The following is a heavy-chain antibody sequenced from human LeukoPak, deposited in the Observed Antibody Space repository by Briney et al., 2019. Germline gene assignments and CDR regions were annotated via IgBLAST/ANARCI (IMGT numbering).Heavy chain of an antibody. CDR2: ISSSSSTI. Sequence: PGGSLRLSCAASGFTFSSYSMNWVRQAPGKGLEWVSYISSSSSTIYYADSVKGRFTISRDNAKNSLYLQMNSLRAEDTAVYYRARGLEVEPDYDFWSGYGAFDIWGQGTMVTVSS. CDR3: ARGLEVEPDYDFWSGYGAFDI. D-gene: IGHD3-3*01. CDR1: GFTFSSYS. J-gene: IGHJ3*02. V-gene: IGHV3-48*01.